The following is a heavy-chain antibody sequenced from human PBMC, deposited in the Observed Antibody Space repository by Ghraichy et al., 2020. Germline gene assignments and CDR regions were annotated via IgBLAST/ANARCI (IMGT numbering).Heavy chain of an antibody. CDR3: AKAGSSTRPLDA. D-gene: IGHD2-2*01. J-gene: IGHJ4*02. CDR2: ITWDGGTT. V-gene: IGHV3-43*01. CDR1: GFSFDGYT. Sequence: GGSLRLSCAASGFSFDGYTMHWVRQGPGKGLEWVSLITWDGGTTNYADSVKGRFTISRDNSKHSLYLQMNSLKTEDTALYYCAKAGSSTRPLDAWGQGTPVAVPS.